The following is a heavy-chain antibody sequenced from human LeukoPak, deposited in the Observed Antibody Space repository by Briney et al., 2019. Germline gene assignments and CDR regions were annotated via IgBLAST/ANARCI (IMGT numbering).Heavy chain of an antibody. CDR1: GGSISSYY. V-gene: IGHV4-59*01. J-gene: IGHJ6*02. CDR2: IYYSGST. Sequence: PSETLSLTCTVSGGSISSYYWSWIRQPLGKGLEWIGYIYYSGSTNYNPSLKSRVTISVDTSKNQFSLKLSSVTAADTAVYYCAAQLYGMDVWGQGTTVTVSS. D-gene: IGHD2-2*01. CDR3: AAQLYGMDV.